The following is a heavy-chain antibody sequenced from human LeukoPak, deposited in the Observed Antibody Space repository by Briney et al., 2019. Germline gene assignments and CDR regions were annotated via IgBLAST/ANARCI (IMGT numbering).Heavy chain of an antibody. D-gene: IGHD2-8*01. J-gene: IGHJ4*02. CDR1: GYTFTSYY. V-gene: IGHV1-46*01. Sequence: ASVKVSCKASGYTFTSYYMHWVRQAPGQGLEWMGIINPNGGSTIYAQEFQGRPTMTRDTSTSTVYMVVSSLTSEDTAVYYCARVLSGFGSTDFDHWGQGTLVTVSS. CDR3: ARVLSGFGSTDFDH. CDR2: INPNGGST.